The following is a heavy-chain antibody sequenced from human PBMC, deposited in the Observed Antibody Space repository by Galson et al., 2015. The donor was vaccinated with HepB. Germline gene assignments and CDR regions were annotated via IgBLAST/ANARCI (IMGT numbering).Heavy chain of an antibody. CDR1: GYTFTSYA. V-gene: IGHV1-3*01. CDR3: ARGGAAMGSGFVVVVAATYFDY. D-gene: IGHD2-15*01. CDR2: INAGNGNT. J-gene: IGHJ4*02. Sequence: SVKVSCKASGYTFTSYAMHWVRQAPGQRLEWMGWINAGNGNTKYSQKFQGRVTITRDTTASTAYMELSSLRSEDTAVYYCARGGAAMGSGFVVVVAATYFDYWGQGTLVTVSS.